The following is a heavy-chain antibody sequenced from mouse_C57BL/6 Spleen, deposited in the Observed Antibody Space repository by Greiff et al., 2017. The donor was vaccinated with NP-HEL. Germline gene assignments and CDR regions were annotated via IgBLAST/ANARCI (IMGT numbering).Heavy chain of an antibody. CDR2: INPYNGGT. V-gene: IGHV1-19*01. D-gene: IGHD3-2*02. CDR1: GYTFTDYY. CDR3: ARGLSSGYGFDY. J-gene: IGHJ2*01. Sequence: EVQLQQSGPVLVKPGASVKMSCKASGYTFTDYYMNWVKQSHGKSLEWIGVINPYNGGTSYNQKFKGKATLTVDKSSSTAYMELNSLTSEDSAVYYCARGLSSGYGFDYWGQGTTLTVSS.